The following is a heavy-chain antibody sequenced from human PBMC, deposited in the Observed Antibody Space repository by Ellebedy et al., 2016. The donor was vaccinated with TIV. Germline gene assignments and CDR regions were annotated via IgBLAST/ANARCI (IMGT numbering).Heavy chain of an antibody. CDR3: AREEYNGGSGFDY. Sequence: GGSLRLSCTASGFTFSHYNMDWVRQAPGKRLEWVSSISSSGSSIHYADSVKGRFIISRDNAKNSLSLQMNNLRAEDTALYYCAREEYNGGSGFDYWGQGALVTVSS. CDR2: ISSSGSSI. J-gene: IGHJ4*02. V-gene: IGHV3-21*01. D-gene: IGHD4-23*01. CDR1: GFTFSHYN.